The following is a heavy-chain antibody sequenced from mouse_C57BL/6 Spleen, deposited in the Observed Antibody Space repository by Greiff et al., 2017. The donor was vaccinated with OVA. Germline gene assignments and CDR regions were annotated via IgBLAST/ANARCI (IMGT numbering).Heavy chain of an antibody. CDR3: ARGGGYYYAMDY. V-gene: IGHV1-55*01. J-gene: IGHJ4*01. CDR1: GYTFTSYW. D-gene: IGHD2-2*01. CDR2: IYPGSGST. Sequence: VQLQQPGAELVKPGASVKMSCKASGYTFTSYWITWVKQRPGQGLEWIGDIYPGSGSTNYTEKFKSKATLTVDTSSSTAYMQLSSLTAEDSAVYYCARGGGYYYAMDYWGQGTSVTVSS.